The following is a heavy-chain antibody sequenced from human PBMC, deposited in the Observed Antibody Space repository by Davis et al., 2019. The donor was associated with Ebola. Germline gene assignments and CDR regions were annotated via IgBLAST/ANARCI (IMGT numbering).Heavy chain of an antibody. Sequence: GESLKISCAASGFTFSSHAMTWVRQVPGTGLEWVSGIGASGTSTSYADSVKGRFAISRDNSKNTVYLHMNSLRAEDSAIYYCAKTSYCTSTTRVPDYWGQGTLVTVSS. V-gene: IGHV3-23*01. CDR1: GFTFSSHA. D-gene: IGHD2-2*01. CDR2: IGASGTST. J-gene: IGHJ4*02. CDR3: AKTSYCTSTTRVPDY.